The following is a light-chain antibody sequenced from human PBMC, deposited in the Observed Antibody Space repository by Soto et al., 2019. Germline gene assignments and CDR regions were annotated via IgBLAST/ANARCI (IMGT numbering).Light chain of an antibody. Sequence: QSVLTQPPSMSAAPGQKVTISCSGSTSNIENNYVSWYQHLPGTAPKLLIYDNDERPSGIPDRFSASKSGTSATLGFTGLQIGDEADYYCGAWDSSLSVVLFGGGTKVTVL. CDR1: TSNIENNY. CDR3: GAWDSSLSVVL. J-gene: IGLJ2*01. V-gene: IGLV1-51*01. CDR2: DND.